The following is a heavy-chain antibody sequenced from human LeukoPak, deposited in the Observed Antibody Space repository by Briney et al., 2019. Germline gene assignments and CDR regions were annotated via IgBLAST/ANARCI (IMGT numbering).Heavy chain of an antibody. V-gene: IGHV4-61*02. Sequence: PSETLSLTCAVSGYSISGGYYWSWIRQPAGKGLGWIGRIYTSGSTNYNPSLKSRVTISVDTSKNQFSLKLSSVTAADTAVYYCARRGEDYGDYGGAFDIWGQGTMVTVSS. D-gene: IGHD4-17*01. CDR2: IYTSGST. CDR1: GYSISGGYY. CDR3: ARRGEDYGDYGGAFDI. J-gene: IGHJ3*02.